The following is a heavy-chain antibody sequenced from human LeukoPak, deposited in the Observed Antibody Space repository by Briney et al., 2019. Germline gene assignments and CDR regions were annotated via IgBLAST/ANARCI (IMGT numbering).Heavy chain of an antibody. Sequence: GESLKISCKGSGYSFTSYWIRWARQMPGKGLEWMGRIDPSDSYTNYSPSFQGHVTISADKSISTAYLQWSSLKASDTAMYYCARPAAGNFDYWGQGTLATVSS. V-gene: IGHV5-10-1*01. CDR3: ARPAAGNFDY. CDR2: IDPSDSYT. D-gene: IGHD6-25*01. CDR1: GYSFTSYW. J-gene: IGHJ4*02.